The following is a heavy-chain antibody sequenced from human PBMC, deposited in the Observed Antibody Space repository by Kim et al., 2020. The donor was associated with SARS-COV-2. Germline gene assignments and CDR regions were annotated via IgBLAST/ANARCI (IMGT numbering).Heavy chain of an antibody. CDR1: GFTFSSYA. D-gene: IGHD3-3*01. V-gene: IGHV3-23*01. CDR3: AKFNGRMEWLLFDYYYYYGMDV. Sequence: GGSLRLSCAASGFTFSSYAMSWVRQAPGKGLEWVSAISGSGGSTYYADSVKGRFTISRDNSKNTLYLQMNSLRAEDTAVYYCAKFNGRMEWLLFDYYYYYGMDVWGQGTTVTVSS. CDR2: ISGSGGST. J-gene: IGHJ6*02.